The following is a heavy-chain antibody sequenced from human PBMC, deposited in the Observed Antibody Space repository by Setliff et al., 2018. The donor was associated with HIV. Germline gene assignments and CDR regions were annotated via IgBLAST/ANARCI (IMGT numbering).Heavy chain of an antibody. CDR1: GFTFSSYA. CDR2: ISTSGANT. V-gene: IGHV3-23*01. CDR3: ARDLDCLH. Sequence: LRLSCAASGFTFSSYAMSWVRQAPGKGLEWVSTISTSGANTYDADSMKGRFTISRDNSKNTLYLQMNSLRAEDTAVYYCARDLDCLHWGQGTLVTVSS. D-gene: IGHD2-21*02. J-gene: IGHJ4*02.